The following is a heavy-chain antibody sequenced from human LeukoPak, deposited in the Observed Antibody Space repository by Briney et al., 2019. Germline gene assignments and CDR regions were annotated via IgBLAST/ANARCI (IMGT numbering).Heavy chain of an antibody. CDR2: IIPIFGTA. D-gene: IGHD6-13*01. Sequence: SVKASCKASGGTFSSYAISWVRQAPGQGLEWMGGIIPIFGTANYAQKFQGRVTITADKSTSTAYMELSSLRSEDTAVYYCAREYSSSWRWFDPWGQGTLVTVSS. CDR1: GGTFSSYA. J-gene: IGHJ5*02. CDR3: AREYSSSWRWFDP. V-gene: IGHV1-69*06.